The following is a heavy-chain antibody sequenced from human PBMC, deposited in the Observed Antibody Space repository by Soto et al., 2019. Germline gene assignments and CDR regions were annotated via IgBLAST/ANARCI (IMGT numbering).Heavy chain of an antibody. CDR2: IYPGNSDT. CDR1: GYSFTSYW. V-gene: IGHV5-51*01. Sequence: GESLTLSCKGSGYSFTSYWIGWVRQMPGKGLEWMGIIYPGNSDTRYSPSFQGQVTISADKSISTAYLQWSSLKASDTAMYYCARSKGYCTNGVCYSLYYYGMDVWGQGTTVTVSS. D-gene: IGHD2-8*01. CDR3: ARSKGYCTNGVCYSLYYYGMDV. J-gene: IGHJ6*02.